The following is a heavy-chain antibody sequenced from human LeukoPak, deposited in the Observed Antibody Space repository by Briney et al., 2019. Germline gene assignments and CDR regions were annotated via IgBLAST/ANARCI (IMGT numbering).Heavy chain of an antibody. J-gene: IGHJ4*02. Sequence: GGSLRLSCAASGFTFSRFWMSWVRQAPGKGLEWVANIKQDGSDKYYVDSVKGRFTISRDNAKSSLFLQMSSLGAEDTAVYYCVRVDGTGWNSCGQGTLVTVSS. CDR1: GFTFSRFW. D-gene: IGHD6-19*01. CDR2: IKQDGSDK. V-gene: IGHV3-7*01. CDR3: VRVDGTGWNS.